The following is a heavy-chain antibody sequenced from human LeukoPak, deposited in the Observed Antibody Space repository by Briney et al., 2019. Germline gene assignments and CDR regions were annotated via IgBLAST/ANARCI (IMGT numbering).Heavy chain of an antibody. CDR1: GGPFSVYY. CDR3: ARGVGIQLWIY. CDR2: NNHSGST. V-gene: IGHV4-34*01. D-gene: IGHD5-18*01. Sequence: SETLSLTCAVYGGPFSVYYWSWIRQPPGEGLEGIGENNHSGSTNYNPSLKSRVTISVDTSKNQLSLKLSSVTAADTAVYYCARGVGIQLWIYWGQGTLVTVSS. J-gene: IGHJ4*02.